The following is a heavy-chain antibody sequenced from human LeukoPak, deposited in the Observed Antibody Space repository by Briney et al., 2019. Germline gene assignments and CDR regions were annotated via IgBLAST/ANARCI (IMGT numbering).Heavy chain of an antibody. J-gene: IGHJ3*02. CDR3: ARGRSGYYWEAWGPDAFDI. CDR1: GFTFSSYA. V-gene: IGHV3-30-3*01. D-gene: IGHD3-22*01. CDR2: ISYDGSNK. Sequence: GGSLRLSCAASGFTFSSYAMHWVRQAPGKGLEWVAVISYDGSNKYYADSVKGRFTISRDNSKNTLYLQMNSLRAEDTAVYYCARGRSGYYWEAWGPDAFDIWGQGTMVTVSS.